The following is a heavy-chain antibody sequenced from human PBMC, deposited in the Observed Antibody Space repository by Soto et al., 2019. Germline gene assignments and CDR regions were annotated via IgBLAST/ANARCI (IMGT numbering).Heavy chain of an antibody. V-gene: IGHV4-59*01. CDR2: ISYSGST. D-gene: IGHD6-13*01. J-gene: IGHJ4*02. CDR3: ARGTSWQLPFDY. Sequence: SETLSLTCTVSGGSISSYYWSWIRQPPGKGLEWIGYISYSGSTDYNPSLKSRVTISGDTSKNQFSLKVSSVTAADTAVYYCARGTSWQLPFDYWGQGTLVTVSS. CDR1: GGSISSYY.